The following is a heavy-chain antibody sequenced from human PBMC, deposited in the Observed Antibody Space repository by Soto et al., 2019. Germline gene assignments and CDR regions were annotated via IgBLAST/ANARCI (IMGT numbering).Heavy chain of an antibody. CDR2: IYYSGST. D-gene: IGHD3-16*01. V-gene: IGHV4-30-4*01. CDR3: AKSGSKFGYYYGMDV. J-gene: IGHJ6*02. CDR1: GGSISSGDYY. Sequence: SETLSLTCTVSGGSISSGDYYWSWIRQPPGKGLEWIGYIYYSGSTYYNPSLKSRVTISVDTSKNQFSLKLSSVAAADTAVYYCAKSGSKFGYYYGMDVWGQGTTVTVSS.